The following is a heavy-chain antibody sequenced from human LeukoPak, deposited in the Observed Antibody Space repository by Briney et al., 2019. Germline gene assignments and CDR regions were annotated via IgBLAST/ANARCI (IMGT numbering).Heavy chain of an antibody. CDR1: GFTFSSYA. CDR3: ARGYTSGWYYFDY. J-gene: IGHJ4*02. D-gene: IGHD6-19*01. CDR2: ISGSGGST. V-gene: IGHV3-23*01. Sequence: GGSLRLSCAASGFTFSSYAMSWVRQAPGKGLEWVSAISGSGGSTYYADSVKGRFTISRDNSKNTLYLQMNSLRAEDTAVYYCARGYTSGWYYFDYWGQGTLVTVSS.